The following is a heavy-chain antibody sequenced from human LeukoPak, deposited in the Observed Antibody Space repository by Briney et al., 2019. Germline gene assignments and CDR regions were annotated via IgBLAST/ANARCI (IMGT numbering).Heavy chain of an antibody. Sequence: PGGSLRLSCAASGFTFSSYAMSWVRQAPGRGLEWVSAISGNGGSTFYTDAVKGRFTISRDNSKNTLYLQMNSLRAEDTAVYYCATDGWELRGTLDYWGQGTLVTVSS. J-gene: IGHJ4*02. CDR1: GFTFSSYA. V-gene: IGHV3-23*01. D-gene: IGHD1-26*01. CDR3: ATDGWELRGTLDY. CDR2: ISGNGGST.